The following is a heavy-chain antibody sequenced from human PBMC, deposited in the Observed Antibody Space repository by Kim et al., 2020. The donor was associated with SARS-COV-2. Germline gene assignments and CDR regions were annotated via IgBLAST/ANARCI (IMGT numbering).Heavy chain of an antibody. Sequence: ASVKVSCKASGYTFTGYYMHWVRQAPGQGLEWMGWINPNSGGTNYAQKFQGRVTMTRDTSISKAYMELSRLRSDDTAVYYCARDLAAAGDKFDPWDQGTLVTVSS. V-gene: IGHV1-2*02. D-gene: IGHD6-13*01. CDR1: GYTFTGYY. J-gene: IGHJ5*02. CDR2: INPNSGGT. CDR3: ARDLAAAGDKFDP.